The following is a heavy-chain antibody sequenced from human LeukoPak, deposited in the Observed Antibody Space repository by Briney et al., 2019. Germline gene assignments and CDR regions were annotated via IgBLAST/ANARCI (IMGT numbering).Heavy chain of an antibody. D-gene: IGHD3-10*01. CDR3: ARAQGTMVRGVPSWFDP. Sequence: SETLSLTCTVSGDSISSYYWSWIRQPPGKGLEWIGYIFDSGSTSYNPSLKSRVTISVDTSKNQISLRLNSVTAADTAVFYCARAQGTMVRGVPSWFDPWGRGILVTVSS. J-gene: IGHJ5*02. CDR2: IFDSGST. CDR1: GDSISSYY. V-gene: IGHV4-59*01.